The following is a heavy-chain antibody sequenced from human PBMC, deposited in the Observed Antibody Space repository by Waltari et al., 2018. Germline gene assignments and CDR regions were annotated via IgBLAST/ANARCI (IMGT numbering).Heavy chain of an antibody. CDR3: ARHNMLRFLALQVIYFDY. D-gene: IGHD3-3*01. Sequence: VQLVESGGGLIQPGGSLRLSCEAAGFPCSINYMRGVRQAPGKGLEGIGSTSYSGNTHYNPSLKSRVTISVDTSKNQFSLRLNSVTAADTAVFYCARHNMLRFLALQVIYFDYWGQGTLVTVSS. CDR2: TSYSGNT. V-gene: IGHV4-39*01. CDR1: AGFPCSINY. J-gene: IGHJ4*02.